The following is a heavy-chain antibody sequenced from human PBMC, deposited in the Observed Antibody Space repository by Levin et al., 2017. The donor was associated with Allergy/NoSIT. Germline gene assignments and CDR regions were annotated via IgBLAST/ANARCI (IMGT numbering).Heavy chain of an antibody. Sequence: GASVKVSCAASGFTVSSNYMSWVRQAPGKGLEWVSLIYSGGSTNYADSVKGRFTISRDNSKNTLYLQMNSLRAEDTAVYYCARDRGGSFFLDDAFDLWGQGTMVTVSS. J-gene: IGHJ3*01. CDR1: GFTVSSNY. D-gene: IGHD2-15*01. CDR3: ARDRGGSFFLDDAFDL. V-gene: IGHV3-53*01. CDR2: IYSGGST.